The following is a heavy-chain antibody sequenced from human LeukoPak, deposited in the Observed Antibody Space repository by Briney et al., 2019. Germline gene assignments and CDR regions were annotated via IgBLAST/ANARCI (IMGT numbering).Heavy chain of an antibody. J-gene: IGHJ3*02. Sequence: GGSLRLSCAASGFTFPTYWMTWVRQAPGKGLEWVANIKRDGSGKNYLDSVEGRFTISRDNAKNSLYLQMNSLRTEDTAVHYCARPSYYYDSSGSVSGAFDIWGQGTMVTVSS. CDR1: GFTFPTYW. CDR3: ARPSYYYDSSGSVSGAFDI. D-gene: IGHD3-22*01. CDR2: IKRDGSGK. V-gene: IGHV3-7*04.